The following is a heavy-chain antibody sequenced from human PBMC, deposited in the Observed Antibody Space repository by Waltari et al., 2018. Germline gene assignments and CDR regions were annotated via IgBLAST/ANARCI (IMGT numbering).Heavy chain of an antibody. J-gene: IGHJ6*02. CDR3: AKDGKSEQLEHYYYYGMDV. Sequence: EVQLLESGGGLVQPGGSLRLSCAASGFTFSSHAMSWVRQAPGKGLEWVSGIGGSVGRTYCADSVQGRFTISRDNSKNTLYLQMNSLRAEDTAVYYCAKDGKSEQLEHYYYYGMDVWGQGTTVTVSS. CDR2: IGGSVGRT. D-gene: IGHD6-6*01. CDR1: GFTFSSHA. V-gene: IGHV3-23*01.